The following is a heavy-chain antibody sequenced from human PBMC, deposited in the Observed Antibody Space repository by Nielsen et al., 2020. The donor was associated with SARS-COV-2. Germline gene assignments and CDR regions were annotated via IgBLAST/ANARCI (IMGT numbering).Heavy chain of an antibody. J-gene: IGHJ3*02. CDR3: ARIRGSYDAFDI. CDR2: IYYSGST. Sequence: SETLSLTCTVSGGSISSSSYYWGWIRQPPGKGLEWIGSIYYSGSTYYNPSLKSRVTISVDTSKNQFSLKLGSVTAADTAVYYCARIRGSYDAFDIWGQGTMVTVS. V-gene: IGHV4-39*01. CDR1: GGSISSSSYY. D-gene: IGHD1-26*01.